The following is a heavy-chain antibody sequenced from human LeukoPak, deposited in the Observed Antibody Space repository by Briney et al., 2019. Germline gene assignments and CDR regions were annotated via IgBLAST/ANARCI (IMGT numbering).Heavy chain of an antibody. Sequence: SETLSLTCAVYGGSFSGYYWSWIRQPPGKGLEWIGEINHSGSTNYNPSLKSRVTISVDTSKYQFSLKLSSVTAADTAVYYCAKVRLYDFWSGYPAFDYWGQGTLVTVSS. CDR3: AKVRLYDFWSGYPAFDY. V-gene: IGHV4-34*01. J-gene: IGHJ4*02. D-gene: IGHD3-3*01. CDR1: GGSFSGYY. CDR2: INHSGST.